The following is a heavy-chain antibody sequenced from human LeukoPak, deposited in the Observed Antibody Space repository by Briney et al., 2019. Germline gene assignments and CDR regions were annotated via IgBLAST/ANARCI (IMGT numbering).Heavy chain of an antibody. J-gene: IGHJ6*03. CDR2: IKQDGSEK. Sequence: GGSLRLSCAASGFTFSSYWMSWVRQAPGKGLEWVANIKQDGSEKYYVDSAKGRFTISRDNAKNSLYLQMNSLRAEDTAVYYCARDAYAPVHYYYYYYMDVWGKGTTVTVSS. V-gene: IGHV3-7*01. CDR1: GFTFSSYW. CDR3: ARDAYAPVHYYYYYYMDV. D-gene: IGHD2-2*01.